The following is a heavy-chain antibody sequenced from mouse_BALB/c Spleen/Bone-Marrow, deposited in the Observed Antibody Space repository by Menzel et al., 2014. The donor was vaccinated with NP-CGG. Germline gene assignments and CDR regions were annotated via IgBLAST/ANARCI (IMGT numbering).Heavy chain of an antibody. D-gene: IGHD1-1*01. CDR2: IDPANGNT. CDR3: APYYYGSSPFAY. CDR1: GFNIKDTY. J-gene: IGHJ3*01. Sequence: EVKLEESGAELVKPGASVKLSCTASGFNIKDTYMHWVKQRPEQGLEWIGRIDPANGNTKYDPKFQGKATITADTSSNTAYLQLSSLTSEDTAVYYCAPYYYGSSPFAYWGQGTLVTVSA. V-gene: IGHV14-3*02.